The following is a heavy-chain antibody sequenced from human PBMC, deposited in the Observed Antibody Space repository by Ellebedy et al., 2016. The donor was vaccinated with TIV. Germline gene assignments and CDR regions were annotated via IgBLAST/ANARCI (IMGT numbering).Heavy chain of an antibody. V-gene: IGHV3-23*01. J-gene: IGHJ4*02. D-gene: IGHD2-21*02. Sequence: GGSLRLXCAASGFTFSSYAMSWVRQAPGKGLEWVSAISGSGGSTYYADSVKGRFTISRDNSKNTLYLQMNSLRAEDTAVYYCATRGDWSVGNDYWGQGTLVTVSS. CDR2: ISGSGGST. CDR3: ATRGDWSVGNDY. CDR1: GFTFSSYA.